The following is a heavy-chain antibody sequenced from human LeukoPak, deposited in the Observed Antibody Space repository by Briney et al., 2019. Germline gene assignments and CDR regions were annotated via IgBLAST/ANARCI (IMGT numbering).Heavy chain of an antibody. CDR3: ARRLRDGYNFDY. CDR1: GGSFSGYY. V-gene: IGHV4-34*01. CDR2: INHSGST. D-gene: IGHD5-24*01. Sequence: SETLSLTCAVYGGSFSGYYWSWVRQPPGKGLEWIGEINHSGSTNYNPSLKSRVTISVDTSKNQFSLKLSYVTAADTAVYYCARRLRDGYNFDYWGQGTLVTVSS. J-gene: IGHJ4*02.